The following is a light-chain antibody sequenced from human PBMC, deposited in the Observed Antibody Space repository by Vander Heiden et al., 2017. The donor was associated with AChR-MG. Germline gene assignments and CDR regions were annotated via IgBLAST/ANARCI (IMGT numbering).Light chain of an antibody. CDR1: NIGTKS. V-gene: IGLV3-21*04. CDR3: QVWDSDSDHMV. Sequence: SYVLTQPPSVSVPPGRTAKITCGGYNIGTKSVHWYQQKAGQAPVMVIYYDTDRPSGIPERFSGSNSENTATLTISRVEAGDGADYYCQVWDSDSDHMVFGGGTSLTVL. J-gene: IGLJ2*01. CDR2: YDT.